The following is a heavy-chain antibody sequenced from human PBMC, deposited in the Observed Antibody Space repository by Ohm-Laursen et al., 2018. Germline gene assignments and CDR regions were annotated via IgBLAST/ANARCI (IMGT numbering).Heavy chain of an antibody. J-gene: IGHJ6*02. CDR2: INWNSGDI. CDR3: AKDLLAAPDYYGMDV. D-gene: IGHD6-13*01. V-gene: IGHV3-9*01. CDR1: GFTFGNYA. Sequence: SLRLSCSASGFTFGNYAMHWVRHAPGKGLEWVATINWNSGDIGYGDSVKGRFTISRDNARSSLDLQMNSLRVEDTALYYCAKDLLAAPDYYGMDVWGQGTTVTVSS.